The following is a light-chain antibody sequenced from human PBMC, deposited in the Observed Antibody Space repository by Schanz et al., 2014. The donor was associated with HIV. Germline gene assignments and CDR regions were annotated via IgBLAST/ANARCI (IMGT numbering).Light chain of an antibody. CDR1: QTIGRL. V-gene: IGKV1-5*03. CDR3: QQYSTSSRT. J-gene: IGKJ1*01. Sequence: DIQMTQSPSTLSASVGDRVTITCRASQTIGRLLAWYQQKPGRAPKLLIYKASNLESGVPSRFSGSGSGTEFTLTITSLQPDDFATYYCQQYSTSSRTFGQGTKVEVQ. CDR2: KAS.